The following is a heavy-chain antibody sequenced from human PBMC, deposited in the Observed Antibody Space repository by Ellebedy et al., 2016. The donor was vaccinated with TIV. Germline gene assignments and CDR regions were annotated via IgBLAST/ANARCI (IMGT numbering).Heavy chain of an antibody. Sequence: PGGSLRLSCAASGFNFRSYWMTWVRQAPGKGLEWVAKIRQEGDEIYYVESVKGRFTISRANAKNSLFLQMTSLRVEDTAGDYCARRASYGDYAVQVNPWFDPWGQGTLVTVSS. J-gene: IGHJ5*02. CDR1: GFNFRSYW. D-gene: IGHD4-17*01. CDR3: ARRASYGDYAVQVNPWFDP. CDR2: IRQEGDEI. V-gene: IGHV3-7*01.